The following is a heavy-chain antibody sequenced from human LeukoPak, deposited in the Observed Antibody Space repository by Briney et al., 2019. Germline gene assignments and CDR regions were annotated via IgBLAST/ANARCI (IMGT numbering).Heavy chain of an antibody. Sequence: GGSLRLSCAASGFTFSSYAMSWVRQAPGKGLEWVSAISGSGGSTYYADSVKGRFTISRDNSKNTLYLQMNSLRAEDTAVYYCAKDRGWYSSGWHSDYWGQGTLVTVSS. J-gene: IGHJ4*02. D-gene: IGHD6-19*01. CDR1: GFTFSSYA. CDR3: AKDRGWYSSGWHSDY. V-gene: IGHV3-23*01. CDR2: ISGSGGST.